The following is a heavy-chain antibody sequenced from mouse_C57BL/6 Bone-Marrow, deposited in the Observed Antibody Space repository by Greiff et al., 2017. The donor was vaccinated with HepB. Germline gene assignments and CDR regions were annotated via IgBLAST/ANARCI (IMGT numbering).Heavy chain of an antibody. D-gene: IGHD1-1*01. CDR1: GYTFTDYN. Sequence: EVQLQQSGPVLVKPGASVKMSCKASGYTFTDYNMDWVKQSHGKSLEWIGDINPNNGGTIYNQKFKGKATLTVDKSSSTAYMELRSLTSEDTAVYYCARSGILRYYLDYWGQGTTLTVSS. V-gene: IGHV1-18*01. CDR2: INPNNGGT. CDR3: ARSGILRYYLDY. J-gene: IGHJ2*01.